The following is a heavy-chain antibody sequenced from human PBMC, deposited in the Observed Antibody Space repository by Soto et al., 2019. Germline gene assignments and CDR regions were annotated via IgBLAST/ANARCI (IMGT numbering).Heavy chain of an antibody. D-gene: IGHD2-8*02. CDR2: ILYDGNNK. V-gene: IGHV3-30*18. CDR3: AKVVQRFTGYYMDV. J-gene: IGHJ6*03. Sequence: QGQLGESGGGVVQPGGSLRLSCAASGFTFISYGMHWVRQAPGKGLEWVAFILYDGNNKDYADSVKGRFTISRDNTNNTLYLQMNSLRPEDTAVYYCAKVVQRFTGYYMDVWGQGTTVAVS. CDR1: GFTFISYG.